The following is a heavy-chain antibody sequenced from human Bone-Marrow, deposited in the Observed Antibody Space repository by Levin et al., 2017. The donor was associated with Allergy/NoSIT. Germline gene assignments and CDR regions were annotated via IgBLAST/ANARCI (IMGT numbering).Heavy chain of an antibody. CDR3: AKHRSGGYCSSTSCYYFDY. CDR1: GFTFSSYA. Sequence: PGGSLRLSCAASGFTFSSYAMSWVRQAPGKGLEWVSAISGSGGSTYYADSVKGRFTISRDNSKNTLYLQMNSLRAEDTAVYYCAKHRSGGYCSSTSCYYFDYWGQGTLVTVSS. J-gene: IGHJ4*02. V-gene: IGHV3-23*01. D-gene: IGHD2-2*01. CDR2: ISGSGGST.